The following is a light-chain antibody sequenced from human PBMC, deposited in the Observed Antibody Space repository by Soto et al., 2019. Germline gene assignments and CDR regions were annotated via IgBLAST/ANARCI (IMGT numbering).Light chain of an antibody. CDR2: WES. J-gene: IGKJ1*01. CDR1: QSVLYSNNKNY. Sequence: DIVLTQSPDSLAVFLGERATINCKSSQSVLYSNNKNYLVWYQQKPGQPPKLLIYWESTRASGVPIRFSRSGSGTDFTPTICNMQDEVVAVYFSEQYERIPSTFGPGIKVEIK. V-gene: IGKV4-1*01. CDR3: EQYERIPST.